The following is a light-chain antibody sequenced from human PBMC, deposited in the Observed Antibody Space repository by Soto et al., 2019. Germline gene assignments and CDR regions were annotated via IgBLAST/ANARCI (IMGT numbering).Light chain of an antibody. J-gene: IGLJ2*01. CDR3: SSYTSSTTVV. CDR1: SGDVGTYNR. Sequence: QSALTQPPSVSGSPGQSVTISCTGTSGDVGTYNRVSWYQQPPGTAPKLMIYEVTNRPSGVPDRFSGSKSGNTASLTISGLQAEDEADHYCSSYTSSTTVVFGGGTKVTVL. CDR2: EVT. V-gene: IGLV2-18*02.